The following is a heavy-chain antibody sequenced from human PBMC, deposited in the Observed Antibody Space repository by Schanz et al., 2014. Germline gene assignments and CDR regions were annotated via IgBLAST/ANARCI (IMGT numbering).Heavy chain of an antibody. CDR3: ARVHIATYHYNSPGAFDI. CDR2: INAHTGNT. D-gene: IGHD3-10*01. V-gene: IGHV1-18*01. Sequence: QGQLVQSGAEVKKPGASVKVSCKASGYIFGSHGMTWVRQAPGQGPELMGWINAHTGNTQYAQKFQGRVNMTRDTVTTTVHLELTRLRTDDTVIYYCARVHIATYHYNSPGAFDIWGQGTRVTVSS. J-gene: IGHJ3*02. CDR1: GYIFGSHG.